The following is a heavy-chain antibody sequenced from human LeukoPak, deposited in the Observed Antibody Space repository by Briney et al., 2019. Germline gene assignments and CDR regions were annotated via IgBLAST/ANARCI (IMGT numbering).Heavy chain of an antibody. CDR1: GFTFSYYW. D-gene: IGHD6-13*01. V-gene: IGHV3-7*01. CDR3: LQVRGYSTYDC. Sequence: PGGSLRLSCTASGFTFSYYWIYWVRQAPGKGLEWVASIKQDGSEKWYVDSVKGRFTISRDNAKNSVYLQMNNLRAEDRAVYYCLQVRGYSTYDCWGQGTLVTVSS. J-gene: IGHJ4*02. CDR2: IKQDGSEK.